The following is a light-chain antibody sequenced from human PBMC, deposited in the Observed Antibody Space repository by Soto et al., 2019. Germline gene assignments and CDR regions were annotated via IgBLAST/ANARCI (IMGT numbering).Light chain of an antibody. Sequence: AIHLTHSPSSLSAAVGDRVTITSRASQGISSALAWYQHKPWRPPRVLIYDASSLQSGVPSRFSGSESGTECTLTISSLQPEDSATYSCHQLNSYPFTFGKETRLEIK. CDR2: DAS. CDR3: HQLNSYPFT. V-gene: IGKV1-13*02. CDR1: QGISSA. J-gene: IGKJ5*01.